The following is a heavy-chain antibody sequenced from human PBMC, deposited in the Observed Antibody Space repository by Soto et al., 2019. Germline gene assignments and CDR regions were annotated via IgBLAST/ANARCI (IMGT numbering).Heavy chain of an antibody. J-gene: IGHJ5*02. V-gene: IGHV4-39*01. CDR2: IYYSGST. CDR1: GGSISSSSYY. CDR3: ARARGQLVRGWFDP. D-gene: IGHD6-13*01. Sequence: SETLSLTCTVSGGSISSSSYYWGWIRQPPGKGLEWIGSIYYSGSTYYNPSLKSRVTISVDTSKNQFSLKLSSVTAADTAVYYCARARGQLVRGWFDPWGQGTLVTVS.